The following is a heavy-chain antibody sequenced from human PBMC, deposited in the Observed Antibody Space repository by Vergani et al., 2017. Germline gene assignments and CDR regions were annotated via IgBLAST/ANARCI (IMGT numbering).Heavy chain of an antibody. CDR3: ARDPSSVTTLGANWFDH. Sequence: EVQLVESGGGLVQPGGSLRLSCAASGFTFSSYSMNWVRQAPGKGLEWVSYISSSSSTIYYADSVKGRFTISRDNAKNSLYLQMNSLRAEDTAVYYCARDPSSVTTLGANWFDHWGQGTLVTVSS. CDR1: GFTFSSYS. J-gene: IGHJ5*02. CDR2: ISSSSSTI. D-gene: IGHD4-17*01. V-gene: IGHV3-48*01.